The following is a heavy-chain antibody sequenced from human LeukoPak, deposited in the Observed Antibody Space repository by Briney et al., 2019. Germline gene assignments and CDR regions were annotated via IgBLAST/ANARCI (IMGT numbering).Heavy chain of an antibody. D-gene: IGHD5-12*01. J-gene: IGHJ4*02. CDR1: GFTLNTYV. CDR2: ISYDGSNK. V-gene: IGHV3-30*03. CDR3: ARKYSGYDLGGFDY. Sequence: GRSLRLSCAASGFTLNTYVMHWGRQAPGKGLEWVAAISYDGSNKYYADSVKGRFTISRDNSKNTLYLQMNSLSAEDTAVYYCARKYSGYDLGGFDYWGQGTLVTVSS.